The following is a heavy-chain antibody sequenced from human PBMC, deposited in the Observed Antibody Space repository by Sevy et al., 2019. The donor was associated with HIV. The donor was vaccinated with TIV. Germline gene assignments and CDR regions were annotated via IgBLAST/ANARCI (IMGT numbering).Heavy chain of an antibody. V-gene: IGHV3-7*03. CDR2: INQDGSER. J-gene: IGHJ4*02. CDR3: ARGGVLEWPLGPFDY. D-gene: IGHD3-3*01. Sequence: GGSLRLSCAASGFTFSRFWMSWVRQAPGKGLEWVANINQDGSERYYVDSVKSRFTISRDNAKNSLYLQMNSLRGEDTAVFFCARGGVLEWPLGPFDYWGQGTLVTVSS. CDR1: GFTFSRFW.